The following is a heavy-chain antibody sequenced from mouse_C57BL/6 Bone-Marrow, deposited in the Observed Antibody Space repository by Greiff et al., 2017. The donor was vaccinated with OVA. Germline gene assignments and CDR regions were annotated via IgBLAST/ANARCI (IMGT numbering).Heavy chain of an antibody. V-gene: IGHV1-76*01. D-gene: IGHD2-3*01. J-gene: IGHJ2*01. CDR2: IYPGRGNT. Sequence: QVQLQQSGAEVVRPGASVKLSCKASGYTFTDHYINWVKQRPGQGLEWIARIYPGRGNTYYNEKFTGKATLTAEKSSNTAYMQLSSLTSEDSAVYFCARDDGYFFEYWGQGTTLTVSS. CDR1: GYTFTDHY. CDR3: ARDDGYFFEY.